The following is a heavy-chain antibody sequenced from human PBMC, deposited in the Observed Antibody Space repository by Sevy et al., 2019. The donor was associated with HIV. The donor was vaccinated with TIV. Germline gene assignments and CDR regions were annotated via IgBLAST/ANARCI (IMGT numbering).Heavy chain of an antibody. CDR2: INPKSGGT. J-gene: IGHJ6*02. D-gene: IGHD2-2*02. V-gene: IGHV1-2*02. CDR3: ARVVEPAGIDPYYYGVDV. Sequence: ASVKVSCKASGYTFTDYYIHWVRQAPGQGVEWMGWINPKSGGTNYAQKFHGRVTMTRDTSISTAYMELSRLRSDDTAVYYCARVVEPAGIDPYYYGVDVSGPRAPVTVSS. CDR1: GYTFTDYY.